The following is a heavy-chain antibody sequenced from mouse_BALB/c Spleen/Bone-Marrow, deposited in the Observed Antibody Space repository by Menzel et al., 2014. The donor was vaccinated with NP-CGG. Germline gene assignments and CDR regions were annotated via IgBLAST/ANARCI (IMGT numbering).Heavy chain of an antibody. CDR2: ITNGGNYT. CDR1: GFSFNSYG. J-gene: IGHJ2*01. Sequence: EVMLVESGGGLVKPGGSLKLSCTASGFSFNSYGMSWGRQTPEKRLEGVATITNGGNYTYYPDSVKGRFTISRDNVKNNLYLQMRSLRSEDTALYYCVRNYYGYDGYFDYWGQGTTLTVSS. D-gene: IGHD2-2*01. V-gene: IGHV5-9-2*01. CDR3: VRNYYGYDGYFDY.